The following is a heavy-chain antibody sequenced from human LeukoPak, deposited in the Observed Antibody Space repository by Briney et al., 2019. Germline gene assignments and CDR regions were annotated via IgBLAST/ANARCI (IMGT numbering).Heavy chain of an antibody. CDR3: AKGVGGSANYYYMDV. J-gene: IGHJ6*03. D-gene: IGHD3-10*01. CDR2: IRNDGSNQ. Sequence: PGGSLRLSCAASGFTFSRHGMHWVRQAPGKGLDWVAFIRNDGSNQYYADSVTGRFTISGDDSKNALNLQMNSLRPEDTAAYYCAKGVGGSANYYYMDVWGKGTTVIVSS. V-gene: IGHV3-30*02. CDR1: GFTFSRHG.